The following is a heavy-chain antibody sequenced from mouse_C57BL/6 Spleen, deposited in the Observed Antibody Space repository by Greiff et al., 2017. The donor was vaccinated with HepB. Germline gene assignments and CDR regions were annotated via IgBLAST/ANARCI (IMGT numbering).Heavy chain of an antibody. D-gene: IGHD1-1*01. J-gene: IGHJ4*01. CDR2: ISSGGDYI. CDR1: GFTFSSYA. CDR3: TREGVDYAMDY. V-gene: IGHV5-9-1*02. Sequence: EVKVVESGEGLVKPGGSLKLSCAASGFTFSSYAMSWVRQTPEKRLEWVAYISSGGDYIYYADTVKGRFTISRDNARNTLYLQMSSLKSEDTAMYYCTREGVDYAMDYWGQGTSVTVSS.